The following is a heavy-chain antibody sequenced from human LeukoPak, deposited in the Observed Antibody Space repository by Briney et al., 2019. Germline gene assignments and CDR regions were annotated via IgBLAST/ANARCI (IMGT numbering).Heavy chain of an antibody. CDR1: GFTFSSYG. CDR3: ARSKSYSSGWTDFDC. V-gene: IGHV3-23*01. D-gene: IGHD6-19*01. J-gene: IGHJ4*02. Sequence: PGGSLRLSCAASGFTFSSYGMSWVRQAPGKGLEWVSAISGSGGSTYYADSVKGRFTISRENAKNSLYLQMDNLRAEDTAVYYCARSKSYSSGWTDFDCWGQGTLVTVSS. CDR2: ISGSGGST.